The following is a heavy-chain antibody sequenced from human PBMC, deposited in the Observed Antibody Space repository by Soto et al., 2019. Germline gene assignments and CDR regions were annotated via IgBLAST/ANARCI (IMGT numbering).Heavy chain of an antibody. CDR3: ARGGYDDILTGYPYYYYGMDV. CDR2: IYYSGST. V-gene: IGHV4-59*12. J-gene: IGHJ6*02. D-gene: IGHD3-9*01. Sequence: SETLSLTCTVSGGSISSYYWSWIRQPPGKGLEWIGEIYYSGSTNYNPSLKSRVTISVDTSKNLFSLKLSSVTAADTAVYYCARGGYDDILTGYPYYYYGMDVWGQGTTVTVSS. CDR1: GGSISSYY.